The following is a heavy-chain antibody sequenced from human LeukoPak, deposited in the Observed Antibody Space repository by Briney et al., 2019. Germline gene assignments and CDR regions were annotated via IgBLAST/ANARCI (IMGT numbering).Heavy chain of an antibody. J-gene: IGHJ6*03. V-gene: IGHV3-11*01. CDR3: ARGRTGHQSYYYYYMDV. CDR1: GFNFGDDF. Sequence: PGGSLILSCAASGFNFGDDFMTWIRQAPGKGLEWISFISHSGMTISYAESVRGRFTISRDNAKNSLFLQMINLGAEDTALYYCARGRTGHQSYYYYYMDVWGKGTPVIVSS. CDR2: ISHSGMTI. D-gene: IGHD3/OR15-3a*01.